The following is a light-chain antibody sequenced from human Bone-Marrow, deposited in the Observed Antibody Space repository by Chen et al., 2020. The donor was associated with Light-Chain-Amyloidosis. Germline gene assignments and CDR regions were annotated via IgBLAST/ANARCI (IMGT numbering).Light chain of an antibody. J-gene: IGLJ3*02. CDR3: SSYAGSYTWV. CDR2: DVS. Sequence: QSALTQPRSVSGSPGQPVTISCTGTSSDVGGYYFVSWYQQHPGKAPQLIIYDVSKRPPGVPYRFSGSKSGNTASLTVHGLQAEDEADYYCSSYAGSYTWVFGGGTKLTVL. V-gene: IGLV2-11*01. CDR1: SSDVGGYYF.